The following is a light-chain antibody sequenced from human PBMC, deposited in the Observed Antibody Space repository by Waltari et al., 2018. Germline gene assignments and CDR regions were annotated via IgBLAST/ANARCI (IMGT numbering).Light chain of an antibody. CDR3: SSYAGTKNPYV. J-gene: IGLJ1*01. Sequence: QSALTQPPSASGSAGQSVTISCTGTSSDIGGYNFVSWYQQHPGKVPKLIISEVNKRPPGFPDRFSGSKSGNTASLTVSGLQAEDEADYYCSSYAGTKNPYVFGTGTKVTVL. CDR1: SSDIGGYNF. CDR2: EVN. V-gene: IGLV2-8*01.